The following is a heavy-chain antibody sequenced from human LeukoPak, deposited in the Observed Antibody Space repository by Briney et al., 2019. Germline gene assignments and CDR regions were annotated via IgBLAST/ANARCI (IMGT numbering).Heavy chain of an antibody. V-gene: IGHV4-59*01. CDR3: ARGGPTGILSDY. Sequence: SETLSLTCTVSGGSISNYYWSWIRQPPGKGLEWIGYIYYSGSTNYNPSLKSRVTISVDTSKSQFSLKLSAVTAADTAVYYCARGGPTGILSDYWGQGTLVTVSS. CDR2: IYYSGST. D-gene: IGHD1-1*01. J-gene: IGHJ4*02. CDR1: GGSISNYY.